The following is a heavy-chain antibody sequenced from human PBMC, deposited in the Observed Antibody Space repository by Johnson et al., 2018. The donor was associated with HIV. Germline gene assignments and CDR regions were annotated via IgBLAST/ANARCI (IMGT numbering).Heavy chain of an antibody. Sequence: VQLVESGGGLAKPAWSPRLSCAASQFIFSNYYMNCVRQAPGKGLEWVSAISGSGGSTYYADSVKGRFTISRDNSKNTLYLQMNSLRAEDTAVYYCAKDRGSALAQLPIFPSAFDIWGQGTMVTVSS. CDR1: QFIFSNYY. CDR2: ISGSGGST. J-gene: IGHJ3*02. D-gene: IGHD6-6*01. CDR3: AKDRGSALAQLPIFPSAFDI. V-gene: IGHV3-23*04.